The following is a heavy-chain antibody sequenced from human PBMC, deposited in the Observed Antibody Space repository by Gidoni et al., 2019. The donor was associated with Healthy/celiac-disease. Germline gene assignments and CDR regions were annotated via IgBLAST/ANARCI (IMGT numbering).Heavy chain of an antibody. CDR3: ARDLAVSPRYSSSWYSADY. D-gene: IGHD6-13*01. Sequence: EVQLVESGGGLVKPGGSLRLSCAASGFTFSSYSMNGVRQAQGKGLECVSSISSSSSYIYYSDSVKGRFTISRDNAKNSLYLQMNSLRAEDTAVYYCARDLAVSPRYSSSWYSADYWGQGTLVTVSS. CDR1: GFTFSSYS. CDR2: ISSSSSYI. J-gene: IGHJ4*02. V-gene: IGHV3-21*01.